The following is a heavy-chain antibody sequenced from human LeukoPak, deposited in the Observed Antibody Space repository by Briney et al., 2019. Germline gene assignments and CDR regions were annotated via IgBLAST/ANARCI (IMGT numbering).Heavy chain of an antibody. Sequence: GGSLRLSCVASGFTLSSYGIHWVRLAPGKGLEWVAFLPDDGSKIYYADSVKGRFTIFRDNSKNTLDLQINSLRAEDTAVYYCARGTWPNKLFDYWGQGTLVTVSS. CDR1: GFTLSSYG. CDR3: ARGTWPNKLFDY. CDR2: LPDDGSKI. J-gene: IGHJ4*02. D-gene: IGHD1/OR15-1a*01. V-gene: IGHV3-30*02.